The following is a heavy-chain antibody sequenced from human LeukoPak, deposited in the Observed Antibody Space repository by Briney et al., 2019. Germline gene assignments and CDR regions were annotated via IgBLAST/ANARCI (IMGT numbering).Heavy chain of an antibody. V-gene: IGHV1-69*13. CDR3: ARHTEGDYYYYMDV. J-gene: IGHJ6*03. CDR2: IIPIFGTA. Sequence: ASVKVSCKASGGTFSSYAISWVRQAPGQWLEWMGGIIPIFGTANYAQKFQGRVTITADESTSTAYMELSSLRSEDTAVYYCARHTEGDYYYYMDVWGKGTTVTVSS. D-gene: IGHD5-18*01. CDR1: GGTFSSYA.